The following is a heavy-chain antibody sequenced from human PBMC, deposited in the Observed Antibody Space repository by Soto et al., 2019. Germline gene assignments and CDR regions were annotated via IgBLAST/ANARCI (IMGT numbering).Heavy chain of an antibody. D-gene: IGHD5-12*01. J-gene: IGHJ4*02. CDR1: GGTFRSYA. Sequence: SVKVSCEASGGTFRSYAISWARQAPGQGLEWMGGIIPIFGTANYAQKFQGRVTITADKSTSTAYMELSSLRSEDTAVYYCARVESMATFDYWGQGTLVTVS. CDR3: ARVESMATFDY. CDR2: IIPIFGTA. V-gene: IGHV1-69*06.